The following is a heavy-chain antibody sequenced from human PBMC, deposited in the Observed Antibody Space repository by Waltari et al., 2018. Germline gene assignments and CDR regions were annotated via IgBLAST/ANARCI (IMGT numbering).Heavy chain of an antibody. V-gene: IGHV3-53*04. CDR1: GFTVSNNY. Sequence: EVQLVDSGGGLVEPGGSLRLSCAASGFTVSNNYMSWVRQAPRKGLGWVSVIYSGGSTYYADSVKGRFTISRDDSKNTLYLQMNSLSAEDTAVYYCAKILGVWSGYYSFDYWGQGTLVTVSS. D-gene: IGHD3-3*01. CDR2: IYSGGST. J-gene: IGHJ4*02. CDR3: AKILGVWSGYYSFDY.